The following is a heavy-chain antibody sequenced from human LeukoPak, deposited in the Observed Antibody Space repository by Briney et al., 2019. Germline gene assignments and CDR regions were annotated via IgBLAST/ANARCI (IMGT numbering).Heavy chain of an antibody. CDR2: ISYDGSNK. Sequence: PGGSLRLSCAASGFTFSSYGMHWVRQAPGKGLEWVAVISYDGSNKYYADSVKGRFTISRDNSKNTLYLQMNSLRAEDTAVYYCAKGGGEYGDYFNYYYYYYMDVWGKGTTVTVSS. J-gene: IGHJ6*03. CDR3: AKGGGEYGDYFNYYYYYYMDV. CDR1: GFTFSSYG. V-gene: IGHV3-30*18. D-gene: IGHD4-17*01.